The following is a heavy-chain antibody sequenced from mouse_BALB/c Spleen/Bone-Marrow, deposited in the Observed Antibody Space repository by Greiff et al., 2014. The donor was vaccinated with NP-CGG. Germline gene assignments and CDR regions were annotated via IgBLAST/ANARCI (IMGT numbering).Heavy chain of an antibody. D-gene: IGHD4-1*01. CDR1: GFNIKDTY. J-gene: IGHJ4*01. Sequence: EVQLQQSGAELVKPGASVRLSCTASGFNIKDTYMHWVKQRPEQGLEWIGRIDPANGNTKYDPKFQGKATITADTSSNTAYLQLSSLTSEDTAVYYCARWEYYAMDYWGQGTSVTVSS. CDR3: ARWEYYAMDY. V-gene: IGHV14-3*02. CDR2: IDPANGNT.